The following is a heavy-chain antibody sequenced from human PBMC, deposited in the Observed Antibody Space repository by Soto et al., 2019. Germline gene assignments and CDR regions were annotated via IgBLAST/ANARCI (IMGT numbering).Heavy chain of an antibody. CDR1: GGSISSSSYY. V-gene: IGHV4-39*01. J-gene: IGHJ4*02. CDR3: ARLTYYYDSSGYRYFDY. CDR2: IYYSGST. Sequence: PSETLSLTCTVSGGSISSSSYYWGWIRQPPGKGLEWIGSIYYSGSTYYNPSLKSRVTISVDTSKNQFSLKLSCVTAADTAVYYCARLTYYYDSSGYRYFDYWGQGTLVTVSS. D-gene: IGHD3-22*01.